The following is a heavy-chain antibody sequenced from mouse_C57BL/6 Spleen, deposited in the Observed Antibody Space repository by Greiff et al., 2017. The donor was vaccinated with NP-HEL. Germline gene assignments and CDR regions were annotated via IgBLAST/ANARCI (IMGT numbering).Heavy chain of an antibody. CDR2: IDPETGGT. V-gene: IGHV1-15*01. CDR3: TREIDYAMDY. J-gene: IGHJ4*01. CDR1: GYTFTDYE. Sequence: VQLQQSGAELVRPGASVTLSCKASGYTFTDYEMHWVKQTPVHGLEWIGAIDPETGGTAYNQKFKGKAILTADKSSSTAYMELRSLTSEDSAVYYCTREIDYAMDYWGQGTSVTVSS.